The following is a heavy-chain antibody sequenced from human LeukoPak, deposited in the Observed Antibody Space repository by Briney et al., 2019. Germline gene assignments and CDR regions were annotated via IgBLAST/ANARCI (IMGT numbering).Heavy chain of an antibody. Sequence: GASVKVSCKASGGTFSSYAISWVRQAPGQGLEWMGGIIPIFGTANYAQKFQGRVTITADESTSTAYMELSSLRSEDTAVYYCANSLLRYCSGGSCYSDFDYWGQGTLVTVSS. J-gene: IGHJ4*02. CDR1: GGTFSSYA. D-gene: IGHD2-15*01. CDR2: IIPIFGTA. V-gene: IGHV1-69*13. CDR3: ANSLLRYCSGGSCYSDFDY.